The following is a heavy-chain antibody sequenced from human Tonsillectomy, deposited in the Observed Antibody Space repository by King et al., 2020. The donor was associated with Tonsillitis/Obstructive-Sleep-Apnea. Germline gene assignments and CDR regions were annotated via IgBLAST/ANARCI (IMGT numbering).Heavy chain of an antibody. V-gene: IGHV4-34*01. CDR3: ARGGAFYGDYGPYFDY. CDR1: GGSFSGYY. D-gene: IGHD4-17*01. J-gene: IGHJ4*02. Sequence: VQLQQWGAGLLKPSETLSLTCAVYGGSFSGYYWSWIRQPPGKGLEWIGEINHSGSTNYKSSLKSRVTISVETPKNQFSLKLSSVTAAETAVYYCARGGAFYGDYGPYFDYWGQGTLVTVSS. CDR2: INHSGST.